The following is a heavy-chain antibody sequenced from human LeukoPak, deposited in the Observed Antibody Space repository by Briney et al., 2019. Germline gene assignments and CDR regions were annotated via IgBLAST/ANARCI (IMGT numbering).Heavy chain of an antibody. CDR2: IYYSGST. Sequence: SQTLSLTCTVSGGSISSGGYYWSWIRQPPGKGLECIGYIYYSGSTYYNPSLKSRVTISVDTSKNHFSLKLSSVTAADTAVYYCARDQLEGGAFDIWGLGTMVTVSS. D-gene: IGHD5-18*01. CDR1: GGSISSGGYY. CDR3: ARDQLEGGAFDI. J-gene: IGHJ3*02. V-gene: IGHV4-30-4*01.